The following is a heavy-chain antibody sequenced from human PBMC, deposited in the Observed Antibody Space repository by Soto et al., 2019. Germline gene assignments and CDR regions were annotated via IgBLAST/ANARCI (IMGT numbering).Heavy chain of an antibody. CDR2: IYWDDDK. Sequence: QITLKESGPTLVKPTQTLTLTCTFSGFSLSTSGVSVGWIRQPPGKALEWLALIYWDDDKRYSPSLKSRLTSTKDTSKNQVVLTMTNMDPVDTATYYCAHRPRGGWLDYWGQGTLVTVSS. CDR3: AHRPRGGWLDY. D-gene: IGHD6-19*01. J-gene: IGHJ4*02. V-gene: IGHV2-5*02. CDR1: GFSLSTSGVS.